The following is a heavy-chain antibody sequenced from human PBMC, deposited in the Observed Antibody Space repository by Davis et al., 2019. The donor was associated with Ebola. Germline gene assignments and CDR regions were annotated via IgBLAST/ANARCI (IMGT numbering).Heavy chain of an antibody. CDR3: ARGPTVTTDYGMDV. J-gene: IGHJ6*02. Sequence: GESLKISCAASGFTFSSYSMNWVRQAPGKGLEWVSSISSSSSYTNYADSVKGRFTISRDNAKNSLYLQMNSLRAEDTAVYYCARGPTVTTDYGMDVWGQGTTVTVSS. V-gene: IGHV3-21*01. CDR1: GFTFSSYS. CDR2: ISSSSSYT. D-gene: IGHD4-17*01.